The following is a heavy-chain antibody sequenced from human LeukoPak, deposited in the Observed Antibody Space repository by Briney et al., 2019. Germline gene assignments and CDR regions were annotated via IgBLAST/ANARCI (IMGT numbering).Heavy chain of an antibody. CDR2: ISPYNGDT. J-gene: IGHJ4*02. V-gene: IGHV1-18*04. D-gene: IGHD3-9*01. CDR3: ARDREDILTGYPDRGFDY. Sequence: GASVKVSCRASGYTFTTNGISWVRQAPGQGLEWMAWISPYNGDTKYAQELQGRLTVTTDTSTSTAYMELRSLRSDDTAVYYCARDREDILTGYPDRGFDYWGQGTLVTVSS. CDR1: GYTFTTNG.